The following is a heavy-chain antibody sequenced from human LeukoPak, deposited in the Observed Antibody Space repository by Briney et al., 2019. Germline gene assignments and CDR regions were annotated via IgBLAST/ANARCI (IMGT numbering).Heavy chain of an antibody. J-gene: IGHJ4*02. D-gene: IGHD3-9*01. CDR3: ARDHDVDILTGYYLDY. CDR2: IWYDGSNK. V-gene: IGHV3-33*08. Sequence: SGGSLRLSCAASGFTFSTYAMSWVRQAPSKGLEWVAVIWYDGSNKYYADSVKGRFTISRDNSKNTLYLQMNSLRAEDTAVYYCARDHDVDILTGYYLDYWGQGTLVTVSS. CDR1: GFTFSTYA.